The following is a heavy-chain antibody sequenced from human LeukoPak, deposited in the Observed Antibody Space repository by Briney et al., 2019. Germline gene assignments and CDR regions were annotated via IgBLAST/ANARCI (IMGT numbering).Heavy chain of an antibody. J-gene: IGHJ3*02. D-gene: IGHD3-22*01. Sequence: SETLSLTCSVSGSSISSYYWSWIRQTPGKGLEWIGNIYYTGSTNYNPSLQSRVTISVDKSKNQFSLRLTSVTAAETAVYYCARQKPLTYYYDSSGRPDAFDIGGQGTMVTVSS. V-gene: IGHV4-59*01. CDR3: ARQKPLTYYYDSSGRPDAFDI. CDR2: IYYTGST. CDR1: GSSISSYY.